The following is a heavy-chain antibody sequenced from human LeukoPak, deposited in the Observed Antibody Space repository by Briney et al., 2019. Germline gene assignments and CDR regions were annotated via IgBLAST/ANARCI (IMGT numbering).Heavy chain of an antibody. D-gene: IGHD5-24*01. Sequence: ASVKVSCKASGYTFTSYDINWVRQATGQGLEWMGWINVYNGNTNYAQRLQGRVTMTTDTSKSTAYMELRSLRSDDTAVYYCARDRGGLHLDYWGQGTLVTVSS. CDR3: ARDRGGLHLDY. J-gene: IGHJ4*02. V-gene: IGHV1-18*01. CDR1: GYTFTSYD. CDR2: INVYNGNT.